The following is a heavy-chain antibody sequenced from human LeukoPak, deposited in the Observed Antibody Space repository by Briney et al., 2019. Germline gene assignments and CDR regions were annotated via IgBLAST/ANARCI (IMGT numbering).Heavy chain of an antibody. CDR3: AKDRSYSGYEPLDH. Sequence: GGSLRLSCAASGFTFSDFGMRWVRQAPGKGLESVAVISHDGNSKYSADSVKGRFTISRDNSKNTLYLQMDSLRVEDTAVYYCAKDRSYSGYEPLDHWGQGTLVSVSS. CDR1: GFTFSDFG. J-gene: IGHJ4*02. D-gene: IGHD1-26*01. CDR2: ISHDGNSK. V-gene: IGHV3-30*18.